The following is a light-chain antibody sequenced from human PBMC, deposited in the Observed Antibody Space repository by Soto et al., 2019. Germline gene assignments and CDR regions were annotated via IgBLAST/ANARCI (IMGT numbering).Light chain of an antibody. CDR2: VVS. V-gene: IGLV2-14*03. CDR3: SSYSSGGAFV. J-gene: IGLJ1*01. Sequence: QSVLAQPTSVSGSPGQSIAISCTGTSSDVGGNNYVSWHQQHPGKAPKVLISVVSNRPSGASHRFSGSKSGTTASLTISGLQAEDEADYYCSSYSSGGAFVFGSGTKVTVL. CDR1: SSDVGGNNY.